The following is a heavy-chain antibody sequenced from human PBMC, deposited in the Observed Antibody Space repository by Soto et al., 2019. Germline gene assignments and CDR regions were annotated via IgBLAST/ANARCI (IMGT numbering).Heavy chain of an antibody. CDR3: AKDFQWIQLWPYYYYYGMDV. CDR2: ISYDGSNK. J-gene: IGHJ6*02. CDR1: GFTFSSYG. Sequence: GGSLRLSCAASGFTFSSYGMHWVRQAPGKGLEWVAVISYDGSNKYYADSVKGRFTISRDNSKNTLYLQMNSLRAEDTAVYYCAKDFQWIQLWPYYYYYGMDVWGQGTTVTASS. V-gene: IGHV3-30*18. D-gene: IGHD5-18*01.